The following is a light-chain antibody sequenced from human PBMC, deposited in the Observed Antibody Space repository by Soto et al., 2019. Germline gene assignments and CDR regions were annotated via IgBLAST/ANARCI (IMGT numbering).Light chain of an antibody. V-gene: IGLV2-14*03. CDR1: SSDIGLSNY. CDR2: AVT. Sequence: QSAPTQPASVSGSPGQSITISCTGTSSDIGLSNYVYWYQQHPGKAPALIIYAVTYRPSGVSSRFSGSKSGDTASLTISGLRTEGEADYYCTSHSDSRPVVFGGGTKLTVL. CDR3: TSHSDSRPVV. J-gene: IGLJ2*01.